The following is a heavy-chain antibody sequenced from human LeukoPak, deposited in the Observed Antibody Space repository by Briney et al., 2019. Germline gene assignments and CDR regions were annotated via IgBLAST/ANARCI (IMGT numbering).Heavy chain of an antibody. D-gene: IGHD1-14*01. CDR2: IYTSGST. CDR3: ARDNPTLYGDAFDI. V-gene: IGHV4-4*07. CDR1: GGSISSYY. J-gene: IGHJ3*02. Sequence: SETLSLTCTVSGGSISSYYWSWVRQPAGKGLEWIRRIYTSGSTNYNPSLKSRVTMSVDTSKNQFSLKLSSVTAADTAVYYCARDNPTLYGDAFDIWGQGTMVTVSS.